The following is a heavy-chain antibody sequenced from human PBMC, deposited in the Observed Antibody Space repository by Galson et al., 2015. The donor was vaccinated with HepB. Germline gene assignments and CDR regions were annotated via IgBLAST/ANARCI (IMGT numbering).Heavy chain of an antibody. J-gene: IGHJ6*02. V-gene: IGHV1-3*01. Sequence: SVKVSCKASGYSFSTHAIHWVRQAPGQRLEWMGWINAGNGNTICSQRFQGRVTITGDTSASTAYVELRGLRSEDTAMYYCARDQRVPLRSDYRFYGMDVWGQGTTVTVSS. CDR3: ARDQRVPLRSDYRFYGMDV. CDR2: INAGNGNT. CDR1: GYSFSTHA. D-gene: IGHD1-1*01.